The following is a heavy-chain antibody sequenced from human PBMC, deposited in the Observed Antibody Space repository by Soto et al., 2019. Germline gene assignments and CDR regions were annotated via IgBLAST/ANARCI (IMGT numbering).Heavy chain of an antibody. V-gene: IGHV1-2*04. CDR3: ARDNRGIAAAGTWWYFDL. J-gene: IGHJ2*01. CDR2: INPNSGGT. D-gene: IGHD6-13*01. Sequence: QVQLVQSGAEVKKPGASVKVSCKASGYTFTGYYMHWVRQAPGQGLELMGWINPNSGGTNYAQKFQGWVTMTRDTSISTAYMELSRLRSDDTAVYYCARDNRGIAAAGTWWYFDLWGRGTLVTVSS. CDR1: GYTFTGYY.